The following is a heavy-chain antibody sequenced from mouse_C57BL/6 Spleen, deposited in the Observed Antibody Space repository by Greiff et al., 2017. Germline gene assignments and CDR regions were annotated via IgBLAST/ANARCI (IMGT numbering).Heavy chain of an antibody. CDR1: GYTFTSYW. J-gene: IGHJ4*01. CDR2: IDPSDSYT. Sequence: QVQLQQPGAELVKPGASVKLSCKASGYTFTSYWMQWVKQRPGQGLEWIGEIDPSDSYTNYNQTFKGKATLTVDTAASTAYMQLSSLTSDDSSVYYCARGDYYGSKNYAMDYWGQGTSVTVSS. V-gene: IGHV1-50*01. CDR3: ARGDYYGSKNYAMDY. D-gene: IGHD1-1*01.